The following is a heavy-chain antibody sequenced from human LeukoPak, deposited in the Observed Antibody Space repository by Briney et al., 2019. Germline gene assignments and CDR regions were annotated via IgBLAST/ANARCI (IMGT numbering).Heavy chain of an antibody. CDR3: ARQTGYFRY. Sequence: SETLSLTCTVSGGSISSDYWSWIRQPPGKGLEWIGHIYYSGSTNYNPSLRCRVTISVDTSKNQFSLKLNSVTAADTAVYYFARQTGYFRYWGQGTLVAVSS. D-gene: IGHD3-10*01. CDR2: IYYSGST. J-gene: IGHJ1*01. CDR1: GGSISSDY. V-gene: IGHV4-59*08.